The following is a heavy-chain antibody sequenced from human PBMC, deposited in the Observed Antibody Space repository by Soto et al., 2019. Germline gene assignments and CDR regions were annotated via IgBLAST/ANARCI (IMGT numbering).Heavy chain of an antibody. CDR2: ISGGGRYT. CDR3: AKITAYYYDNSGANFDY. D-gene: IGHD3-22*01. Sequence: PGGSLRLSCAASGFTFSNYAMSWFRQAPGKGLEWVSVISGGGRYTYDADSAKGRFTISRDDSRNTLYLQMSSLTTEDTAIYYCAKITAYYYDNSGANFDYWGQGTLVTVSS. J-gene: IGHJ4*02. CDR1: GFTFSNYA. V-gene: IGHV3-23*01.